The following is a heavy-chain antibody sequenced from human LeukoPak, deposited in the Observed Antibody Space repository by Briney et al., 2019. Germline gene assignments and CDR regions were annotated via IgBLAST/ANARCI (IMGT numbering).Heavy chain of an antibody. CDR3: ARECDRGYPGATYWFDP. CDR1: GGSISSSSYY. CDR2: IYYSGST. J-gene: IGHJ5*02. D-gene: IGHD1-26*01. V-gene: IGHV4-39*07. Sequence: SETLSLTCTVSGGSISSSSYYWGWIRQPPGKGLEWIGSIYYSGSTYYNPSLKSRVTMSVDTSKNQFSLKLTSVTAADTAVYYCARECDRGYPGATYWFDPWGQGTLVSVFS.